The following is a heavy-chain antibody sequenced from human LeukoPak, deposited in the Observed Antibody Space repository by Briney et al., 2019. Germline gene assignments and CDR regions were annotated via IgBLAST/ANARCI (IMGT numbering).Heavy chain of an antibody. V-gene: IGHV4-39*01. CDR3: ARLSTSDTDGNYFDF. CDR1: GDSITRNTYY. J-gene: IGHJ4*02. Sequence: PSETLSLTCTVSGDSITRNTYYWVWVRQPPGKGLEWIGSINYSGRTFYSSSLKSRATISVDTFRNQFSLNVTSVPAADPAVYSCARLSTSDTDGNYFDFWGQGTLVTVSS. CDR2: INYSGRT. D-gene: IGHD1-1*01.